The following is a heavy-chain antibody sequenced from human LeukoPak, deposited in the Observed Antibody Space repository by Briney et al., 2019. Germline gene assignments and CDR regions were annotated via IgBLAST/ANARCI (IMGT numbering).Heavy chain of an antibody. CDR3: ARSPVLDRNDWSFAD. V-gene: IGHV3-53*01. D-gene: IGHD1-1*01. CDR1: GFTVNSNY. CDR2: SYSGGDT. J-gene: IGHJ4*02. Sequence: PGGSLRLSCAASGFTVNSNYMSWVRQAPGKGLEWVSVSYSGGDTYYPDSVKGRFTVSRDNPKNTVYLQMNSLRAEDTAVYFCARSPVLDRNDWSFADWGQGTLVTVSS.